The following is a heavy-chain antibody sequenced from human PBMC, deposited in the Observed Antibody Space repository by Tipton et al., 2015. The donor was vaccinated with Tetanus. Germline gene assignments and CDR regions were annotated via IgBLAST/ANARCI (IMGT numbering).Heavy chain of an antibody. J-gene: IGHJ4*02. CDR2: IYTSGST. D-gene: IGHD5-12*01. CDR1: GGSISSNY. CDR3: ARVRRGATTDLDY. Sequence: TLSLTCTVSGGSISSNYWSWIRQPAGKGLEWIGRIYTSGSTNYNPSLKSRVTMSLDTSKNQFSLKLSSATAADTAVYYCARVRRGATTDLDYWGQGTLVTVSS. V-gene: IGHV4-4*07.